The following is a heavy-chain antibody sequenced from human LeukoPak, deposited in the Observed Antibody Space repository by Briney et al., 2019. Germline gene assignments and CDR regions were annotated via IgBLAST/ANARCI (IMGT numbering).Heavy chain of an antibody. CDR3: ARDGLYYDSSGYYSYFDY. V-gene: IGHV3-74*01. Sequence: GGSLRLSCAASGFTFSSYWMHWVRQAPGKGLVWVSRINSDGSSTSYADSVKGRFTISRDNAKNTLYLQMNSLRAEDTAVYYCARDGLYYDSSGYYSYFDYWGQGTLVTVSS. D-gene: IGHD3-22*01. CDR1: GFTFSSYW. CDR2: INSDGSST. J-gene: IGHJ4*02.